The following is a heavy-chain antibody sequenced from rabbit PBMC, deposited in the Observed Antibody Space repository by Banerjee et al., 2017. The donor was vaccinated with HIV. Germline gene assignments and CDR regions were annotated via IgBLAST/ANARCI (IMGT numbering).Heavy chain of an antibody. CDR3: ASAGTDYYRGMNL. V-gene: IGHV1S40*01. J-gene: IGHJ4*01. Sequence: QSLEESGGDLVKPGASLTLTCTASGFSFSSSYYMCWVRQAPGKGLEWIACIYTDNSGSTWYASWAKGRFTISKTSSTTVTLQMTSLTAADTATYFCASAGTDYYRGMNLWGPGTLVTVS. CDR2: IYTDNSGST. CDR1: GFSFSSSYY. D-gene: IGHD8-1*01.